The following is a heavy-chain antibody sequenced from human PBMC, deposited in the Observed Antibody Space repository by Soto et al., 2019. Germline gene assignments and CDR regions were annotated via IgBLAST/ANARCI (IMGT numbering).Heavy chain of an antibody. CDR1: GGTFSSYA. CDR3: ARETTSSVYNWFDP. D-gene: IGHD6-13*01. Sequence: SVKVSCKASGGTFSSYAISWVRQAPGQGLEWMGGIIPIFGTANYAQKFQGRVTITADKSTSTAYMELSSLRSEDTAVYYCARETTSSVYNWFDPWGQGTLVTVSS. V-gene: IGHV1-69*06. J-gene: IGHJ5*02. CDR2: IIPIFGTA.